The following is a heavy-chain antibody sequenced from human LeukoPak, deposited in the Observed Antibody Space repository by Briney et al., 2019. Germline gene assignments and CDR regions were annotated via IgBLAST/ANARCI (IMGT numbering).Heavy chain of an antibody. D-gene: IGHD2-15*01. CDR2: ISSSGTTT. J-gene: IGHJ6*03. Sequence: PGGSLRLSCAASGFSFSVYEMHWVRQAPGKGLEWISDISSSGTTTYYADSVKGRFTISRDNSKNTLYLQMNSLRAEDTAVYYCAKDPRYCSGGSCYYYYYYMDVWGKGTTVTVSS. CDR1: GFSFSVYE. V-gene: IGHV3-23*01. CDR3: AKDPRYCSGGSCYYYYYYMDV.